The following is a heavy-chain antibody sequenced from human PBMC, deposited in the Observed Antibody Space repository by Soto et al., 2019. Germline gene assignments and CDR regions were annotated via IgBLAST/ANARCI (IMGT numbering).Heavy chain of an antibody. D-gene: IGHD3-3*01. Sequence: ASVKVSCKASGYTFTSYCISWVRQAPGQGLEWMGWISAYNGNTNYAQKLQGRVTMTTDTSTSTAYMELRSLRSEDTAVYYCATDMGHYDFWSGYYRNYYYGMDVWGQGTTVTVSS. CDR3: ATDMGHYDFWSGYYRNYYYGMDV. J-gene: IGHJ6*02. V-gene: IGHV1-18*04. CDR2: ISAYNGNT. CDR1: GYTFTSYC.